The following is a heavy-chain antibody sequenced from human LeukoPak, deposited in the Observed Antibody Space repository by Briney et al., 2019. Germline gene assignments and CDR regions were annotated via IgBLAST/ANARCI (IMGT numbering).Heavy chain of an antibody. CDR3: ARDPPWASSGYFEGY. D-gene: IGHD3-22*01. V-gene: IGHV3-21*01. CDR1: GFTFSSYS. CDR2: ISSSSSYI. J-gene: IGHJ4*02. Sequence: PGGSLRLSCAASGFTFSSYSMNWVRQAPGKGLEWVSSISSSSSYIYYADSVKGRFTISRDNSKNTLYLQMNSLRAEDTAVYYCARDPPWASSGYFEGYWGQGTLVTVSS.